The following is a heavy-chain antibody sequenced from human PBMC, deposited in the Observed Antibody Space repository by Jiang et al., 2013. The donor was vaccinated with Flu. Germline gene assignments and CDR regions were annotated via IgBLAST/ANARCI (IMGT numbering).Heavy chain of an antibody. CDR2: IYWGGHK. V-gene: IGHV2-5*02. J-gene: IGHJ4*02. CDR1: GFSLSSSGVS. D-gene: IGHD2-15*01. Sequence: KPTQTLTLTCTFSGFSLSSSGVSVGWIRQPPGKALEWLALIYWGGHKRFRASLESRLTITKDTSKNQVVLTMTNMDPVDTGTYFCAHSGDCSSGARYFDYWGQGALVAVSS. CDR3: AHSGDCSSGARYFDY.